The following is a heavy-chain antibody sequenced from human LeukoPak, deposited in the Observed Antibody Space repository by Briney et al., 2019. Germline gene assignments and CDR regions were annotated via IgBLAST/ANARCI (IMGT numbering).Heavy chain of an antibody. CDR1: GGTLSSYA. V-gene: IGHV1-69*04. D-gene: IGHD3-22*01. CDR2: IIPIFGIV. J-gene: IGHJ4*02. Sequence: SVKVSCKASGGTLSSYAINWVRQAPGQGLEWIGRIIPIFGIVNYAQNFQGRVTITADKSTNTAYMELSSLRSEDTAFYHCARADSSGYSLDENFDYWGQGTLVTVSS. CDR3: ARADSSGYSLDENFDY.